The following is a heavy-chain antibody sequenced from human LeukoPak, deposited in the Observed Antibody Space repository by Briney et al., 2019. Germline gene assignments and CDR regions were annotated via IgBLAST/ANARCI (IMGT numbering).Heavy chain of an antibody. D-gene: IGHD2-2*01. J-gene: IGHJ4*02. Sequence: GGSLRLSCAASGFTFRSYAMSWVRQAPGKGMEWVSGISGSGGSTYYADSVKARFTISIDNSKITLYLQMNSLRAEDTGVYYCAKAPPYCSSSSCYSPYEYWGQGTLLTVSS. CDR1: GFTFRSYA. V-gene: IGHV3-23*01. CDR3: AKAPPYCSSSSCYSPYEY. CDR2: ISGSGGST.